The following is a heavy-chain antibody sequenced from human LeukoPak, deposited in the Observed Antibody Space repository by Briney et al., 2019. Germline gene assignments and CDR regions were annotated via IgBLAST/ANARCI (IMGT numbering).Heavy chain of an antibody. D-gene: IGHD5-18*01. CDR3: ARAPRQLSYYYGLDV. CDR1: GYTFTSYE. V-gene: IGHV1-8*01. J-gene: IGHJ6*02. Sequence: APVKVSCKASGYTFTSYEIMWVRQATGQGLEWMGWMNPNSGDTGYAQKFQGRVTMNRDTSKSTAYTDLSNLRSEDTAVYYCARAPRQLSYYYGLDVWGQGTTVTVSS. CDR2: MNPNSGDT.